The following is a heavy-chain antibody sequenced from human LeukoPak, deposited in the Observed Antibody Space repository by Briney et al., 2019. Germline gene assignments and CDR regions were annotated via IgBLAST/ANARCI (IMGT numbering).Heavy chain of an antibody. CDR3: ARVVDHDYGDYYLDY. V-gene: IGHV3-23*01. CDR2: NSGSGGST. D-gene: IGHD4-17*01. J-gene: IGHJ4*02. Sequence: GGSLRLSRAASGFTFSDYCMNRVRQAPGKGLEWVSANSGSGGSTYYADSVEGRFTISRDNSKNTLYLQMNSLRAEDTAVYYCARVVDHDYGDYYLDYWGQGTLVTVSS. CDR1: GFTFSDYC.